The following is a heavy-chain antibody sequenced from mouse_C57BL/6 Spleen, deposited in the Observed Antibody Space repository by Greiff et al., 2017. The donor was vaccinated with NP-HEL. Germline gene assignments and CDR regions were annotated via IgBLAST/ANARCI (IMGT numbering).Heavy chain of an antibody. CDR2: ISSGGDYI. CDR1: GFTFSSYA. V-gene: IGHV5-9-1*02. CDR3: TRGWETYYGNYRYAMDY. Sequence: EVKLVESGEGLVKPGGFLKLSCAASGFTFSSYAMSWVRQTPEKRLEWVAYISSGGDYIYYADTVKGRFTISRDIARSTLYLQMSSLKSEDTAMYYCTRGWETYYGNYRYAMDYSSQGTSVTVSS. D-gene: IGHD2-1*01. J-gene: IGHJ4*01.